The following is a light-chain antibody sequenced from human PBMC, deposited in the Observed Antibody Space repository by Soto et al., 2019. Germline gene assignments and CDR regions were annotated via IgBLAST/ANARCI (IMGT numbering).Light chain of an antibody. CDR3: CSYAGTTHV. CDR1: SSDIGGYNY. Sequence: QSALTQPPSVSGSPGQSVTISCTGTSSDIGGYNYVSWYQQLPGKAPKLMIYDVSKRPSGVPDRFSGSNSGNTASLTISGLQAEDEADCYCCSYAGTTHVFGTGTKVTVL. CDR2: DVS. J-gene: IGLJ1*01. V-gene: IGLV2-11*01.